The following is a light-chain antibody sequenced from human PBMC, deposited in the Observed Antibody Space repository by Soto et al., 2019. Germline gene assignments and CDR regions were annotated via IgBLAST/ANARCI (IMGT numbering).Light chain of an antibody. CDR1: RSDVGGYNY. CDR2: DVT. Sequence: QSALTQPRSVSGSPGQSVTISCTGTRSDVGGYNYVSWYQQYPGKAPKLIIYDVTKRPSGVPDRFSGSKSGNTASLTISGLQAEDEADYHCCSYAGTYTLWVLGGGTKLTVL. J-gene: IGLJ3*02. CDR3: CSYAGTYTLWV. V-gene: IGLV2-11*01.